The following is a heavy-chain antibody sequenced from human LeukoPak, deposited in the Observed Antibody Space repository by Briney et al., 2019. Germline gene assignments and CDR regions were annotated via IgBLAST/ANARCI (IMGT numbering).Heavy chain of an antibody. CDR3: VRVDNGGNYFDY. V-gene: IGHV4-38-2*02. CDR1: GYSISSGYY. D-gene: IGHD4-23*01. CDR2: IYHSGST. J-gene: IGHJ4*02. Sequence: SETLPLTCTVSGYSISSGYYWGWIRQPPGKGLEWIGSIYHSGSTYYNPSLKSRLTISADTSKNQFSLRLSSVTAADTAVYYCVRVDNGGNYFDYWGQGTLVTVPS.